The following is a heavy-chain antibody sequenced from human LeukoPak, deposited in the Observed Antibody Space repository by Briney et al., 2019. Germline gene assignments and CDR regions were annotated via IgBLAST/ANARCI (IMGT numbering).Heavy chain of an antibody. Sequence: GGSLRLSCAASGFTFSSYWMHWVRQAPGKGLVGVSRINTDGSSTSYTDSVKGRFTISRDNAKNTLYLQMNSLRAEDTAVYYCAPRRDSSGYYPFDYWGQGTLVTVSS. CDR2: INTDGSST. D-gene: IGHD3-22*01. J-gene: IGHJ4*02. CDR1: GFTFSSYW. V-gene: IGHV3-74*01. CDR3: APRRDSSGYYPFDY.